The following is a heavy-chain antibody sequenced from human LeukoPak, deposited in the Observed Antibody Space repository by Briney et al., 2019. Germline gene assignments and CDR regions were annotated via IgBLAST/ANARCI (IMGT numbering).Heavy chain of an antibody. D-gene: IGHD3-9*01. CDR2: TNHSGST. J-gene: IGHJ4*02. CDR3: ARGQLRYFD. V-gene: IGHV4-34*01. Sequence: PSVTLSLTCAVYAGSFSGYYWSWIPQPQGKGLVWIGETNHSGSTNYNPSLKSRFTISVDTSKNHFSLKLSSVTAADTAVYYCARGQLRYFDWGQGTLVTVSS. CDR1: AGSFSGYY.